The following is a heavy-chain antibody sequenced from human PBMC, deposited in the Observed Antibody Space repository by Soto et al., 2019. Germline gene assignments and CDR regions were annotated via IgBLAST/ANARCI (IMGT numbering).Heavy chain of an antibody. CDR1: NFSISTGYY. Sequence: PSETLSLTCTVSNFSISTGYYWGWIRQTPGKGLEWIATIYHTGHTYYNPSLKSRVTISVDTSENHFSLKMRSVTAADTAFYYFPRVMGEFSLPGYLYFDFWRQGALITASS. J-gene: IGHJ4*02. CDR2: IYHTGHT. V-gene: IGHV4-38-2*02. CDR3: PRVMGEFSLPGYLYFDF. D-gene: IGHD3-16*01.